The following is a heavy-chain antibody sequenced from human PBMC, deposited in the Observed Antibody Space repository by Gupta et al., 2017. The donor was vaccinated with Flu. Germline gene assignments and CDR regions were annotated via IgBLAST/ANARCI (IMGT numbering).Heavy chain of an antibody. CDR2: VYTSGSS. V-gene: IGHV4-61*02. CDR1: GASITRGTYY. D-gene: IGHD3-22*01. CDR3: ARGLGSGYFRNYFDP. Sequence: QVQLQESGPGLVKPSQTLSLTCAVSGASITRGTYYWTWIRQPAGEGLEWIGRVYTSGSSEYNPSLKTRVTMSLDTSMNRFSLRLTSVTAADTAVYYCARGLGSGYFRNYFDPWGQGTLVTVSS. J-gene: IGHJ5*02.